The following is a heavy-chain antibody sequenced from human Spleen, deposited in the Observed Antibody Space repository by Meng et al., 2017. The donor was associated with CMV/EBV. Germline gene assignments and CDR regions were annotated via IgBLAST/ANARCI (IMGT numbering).Heavy chain of an antibody. J-gene: IGHJ6*02. CDR3: ARVRFYSDSRYGMDV. Sequence: APVKVSCKASGYMFTNYGVSWVRQAPGQGLEWMGWITPYNGNTNYPRRLQGRVTMTTDTSTTTAYMELRSLRSDDTAVYYCARVRFYSDSRYGMDVWGQGTTVTVSS. CDR1: GYMFTNYG. D-gene: IGHD1-26*01. V-gene: IGHV1-18*01. CDR2: ITPYNGNT.